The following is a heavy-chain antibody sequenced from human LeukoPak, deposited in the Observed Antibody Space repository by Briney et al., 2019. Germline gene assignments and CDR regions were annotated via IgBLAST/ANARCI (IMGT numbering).Heavy chain of an antibody. J-gene: IGHJ6*02. Sequence: SVKVSCKASGGTFSSYAISWVRQAPGQGPEWMGGIIPIFGTANYAQKFQGRVTITADESTSTAYMELSSLRSEDTAVYYCASDTKYCSGGSCYLLASMDVWGQGTTVTVSS. CDR1: GGTFSSYA. D-gene: IGHD2-15*01. CDR2: IIPIFGTA. CDR3: ASDTKYCSGGSCYLLASMDV. V-gene: IGHV1-69*13.